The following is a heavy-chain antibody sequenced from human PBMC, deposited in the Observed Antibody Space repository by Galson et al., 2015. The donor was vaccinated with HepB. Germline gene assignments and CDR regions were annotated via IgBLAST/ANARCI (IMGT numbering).Heavy chain of an antibody. J-gene: IGHJ5*02. CDR3: AGYSSGWSNGDWFDP. Sequence: SVKVSCKASGGTFSSYTISWVRQAPGQGLEWMGRIIPIFGIANYAQKFQGRVTITADKSTSTAYMELSSLRSEDTAIYYCAGYSSGWSNGDWFDPWGQGTLVTVSS. D-gene: IGHD6-19*01. V-gene: IGHV1-69*02. CDR1: GGTFSSYT. CDR2: IIPIFGIA.